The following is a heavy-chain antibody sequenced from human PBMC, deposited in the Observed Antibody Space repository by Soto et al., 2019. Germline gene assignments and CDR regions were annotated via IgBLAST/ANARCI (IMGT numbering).Heavy chain of an antibody. V-gene: IGHV1-8*01. CDR1: GYTFTRYD. J-gene: IGHJ4*02. D-gene: IGHD1-26*01. CDR2: MNPYTGKT. Sequence: ASVKVSFKASGYTFTRYDINWVRQASGQGLEWMGWMNPYTGKTGYAQKFRGRVTMTGNTSLGTAYMELSSLRSDDTAVYFCTRRKERSGPNYFDLWGQGTRVTVSS. CDR3: TRRKERSGPNYFDL.